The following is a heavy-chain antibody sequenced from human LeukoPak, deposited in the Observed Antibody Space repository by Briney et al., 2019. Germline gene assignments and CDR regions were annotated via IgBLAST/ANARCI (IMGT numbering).Heavy chain of an antibody. V-gene: IGHV1-2*02. CDR2: INPNSGGT. J-gene: IGHJ4*02. CDR1: GYTFTGYY. D-gene: IGHD6-19*01. CDR3: ARDEIAVAEGLIYYFDY. Sequence: ASVKVSCKASGYTFTGYYMHWVRQAPGQGLEWMGWINPNSGGTNYAQKFQGRVTMTRDTSISTAYMEPSRLRSDDTAVYYCARDEIAVAEGLIYYFDYWGQGTLVTVSS.